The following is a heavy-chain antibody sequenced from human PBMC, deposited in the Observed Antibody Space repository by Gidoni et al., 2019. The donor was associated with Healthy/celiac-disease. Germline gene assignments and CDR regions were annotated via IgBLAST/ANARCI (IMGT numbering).Heavy chain of an antibody. Sequence: EVQLVESGGGLVQPGGSLRLSCAASGFNFSSYDMHWVRQATGKGLEWVSASGTAGDTYYPGSVKGRFTISRENAKNSLYLQMNSLRAGDTAVYYCARVGITMVRGVIISGGMDVWGQGTTVTVSS. D-gene: IGHD3-10*01. CDR3: ARVGITMVRGVIISGGMDV. J-gene: IGHJ6*02. CDR1: GFNFSSYD. V-gene: IGHV3-13*04. CDR2: SGTAGDT.